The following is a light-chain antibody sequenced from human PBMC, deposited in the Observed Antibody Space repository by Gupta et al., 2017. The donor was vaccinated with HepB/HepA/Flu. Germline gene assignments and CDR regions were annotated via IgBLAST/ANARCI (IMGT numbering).Light chain of an antibody. CDR1: QSLSGNF. J-gene: IGKJ1*01. CDR3: HQYGASPKT. CDR2: GAS. Sequence: EIVLTPSPGTLALAPGERATLSCRASQSLSGNFFGWYQQESAQSPRLLIYGASSSADGLPGRFTGSGSGTDFTLTINRLDAEDFAVYFCHQYGASPKTFGQGTKVEIK. V-gene: IGKV3-20*01.